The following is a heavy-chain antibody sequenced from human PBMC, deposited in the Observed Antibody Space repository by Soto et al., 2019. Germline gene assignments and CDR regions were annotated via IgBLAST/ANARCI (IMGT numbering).Heavy chain of an antibody. V-gene: IGHV5-51*01. CDR3: ARATRSFMHV. CDR2: IYPDDSDA. Sequence: GESLKISCKGSGYSFPNYWIGWVRQMPGKGLGWMGIIYPDDSDARYSPSFQGQVTISADKSITTAYLQWSSLTAADTAVYYCARATRSFMHVWGQGTTVTVSS. J-gene: IGHJ6*02. CDR1: GYSFPNYW.